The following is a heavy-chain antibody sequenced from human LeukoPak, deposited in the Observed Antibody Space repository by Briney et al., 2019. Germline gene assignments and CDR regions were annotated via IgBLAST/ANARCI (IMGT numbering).Heavy chain of an antibody. CDR3: ARDRQTYGDYDP. CDR2: IIPIFGTA. CDR1: GGTFSSYA. V-gene: IGHV1-69*05. J-gene: IGHJ5*02. Sequence: ASVKVSCKASGGTFSSYAISWVRQAPGQGLEWMGRIIPIFGTANYAQKFQGRVAITTDGSTSTAYMELSSLRSEDTAVYYCARDRQTYGDYDPWGQGTLVTVSP. D-gene: IGHD4-17*01.